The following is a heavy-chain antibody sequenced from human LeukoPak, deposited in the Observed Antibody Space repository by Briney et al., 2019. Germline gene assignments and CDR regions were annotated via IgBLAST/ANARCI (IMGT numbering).Heavy chain of an antibody. CDR1: GFTFSSYW. V-gene: IGHV4-34*01. CDR3: ARPVSGSSGWYYNY. J-gene: IGHJ4*02. CDR2: INHSGST. Sequence: KPGGSLRLSCAASGFTFSSYWMSWIRQPPGKGLEWIGEINHSGSTNYTPSLKSRVTISVDTSKNQFSLKLSSVTAADTAVYYCARPVSGSSGWYYNYWGQGTLVTVSS. D-gene: IGHD6-19*01.